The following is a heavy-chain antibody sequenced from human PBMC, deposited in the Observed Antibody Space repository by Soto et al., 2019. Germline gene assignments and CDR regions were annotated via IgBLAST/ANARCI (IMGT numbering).Heavy chain of an antibody. CDR3: ARVGEYCSSTSCYLDY. V-gene: IGHV3-66*01. J-gene: IGHJ4*02. CDR1: GFTVSSNY. CDR2: IYSGGST. Sequence: EVQLVESGGGLVQPGGSLRLSCAASGFTVSSNYMSWVRQAPGKGLEWVSVIYSGGSTYYADSVKGRFTISRDNSKNTLYLQMNSLRAEDTAVYYCARVGEYCSSTSCYLDYWGQGTLVTVSS. D-gene: IGHD2-2*01.